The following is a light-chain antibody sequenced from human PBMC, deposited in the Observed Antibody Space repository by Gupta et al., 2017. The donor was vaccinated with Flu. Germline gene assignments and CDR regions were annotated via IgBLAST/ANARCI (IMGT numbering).Light chain of an antibody. CDR3: QQTYRTPWT. CDR2: AAS. J-gene: IGKJ1*01. V-gene: IGKV1-39*01. CDR1: QSISNY. Sequence: DIQMTQSPSSLSASVGDRVTITCRASQSISNYLNWYQKKPGTAPNLLIYAASSLQSGVPSRFSGSGSRTDFTLTISSLQPADFATYYCQQTYRTPWTFGQGTKVEIK.